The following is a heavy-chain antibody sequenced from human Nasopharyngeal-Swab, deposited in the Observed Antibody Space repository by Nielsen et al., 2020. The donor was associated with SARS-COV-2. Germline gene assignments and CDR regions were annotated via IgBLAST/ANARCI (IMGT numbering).Heavy chain of an antibody. Sequence: GESLKISCSASGFTFSSYWMHWVRQLPGEGLVWVSRISTDGSGTNYADSVKGRFTVSRDNAKNTLYLQMNSLRAEDTAVYYCARREGFCSGGTCYLDYWGQGTLVTVSS. V-gene: IGHV3-74*01. CDR1: GFTFSSYW. J-gene: IGHJ4*02. CDR2: ISTDGSGT. CDR3: ARREGFCSGGTCYLDY. D-gene: IGHD2-15*01.